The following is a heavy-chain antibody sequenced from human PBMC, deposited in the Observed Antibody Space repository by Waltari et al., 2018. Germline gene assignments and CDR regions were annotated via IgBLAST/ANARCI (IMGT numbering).Heavy chain of an antibody. CDR2: IWYDGSNK. Sequence: QVQLVESGGGVVQPGRSLRLSCAASGFHFRSYGLHWVRQAPGKGLEWVAVIWYDGSNKYYADSVKGRFTISRDNSKNTLYLQMNSLRAEDTAVYYCARGARLFDYWGQGTLVTVSS. J-gene: IGHJ4*02. CDR1: GFHFRSYG. CDR3: ARGARLFDY. V-gene: IGHV3-33*01.